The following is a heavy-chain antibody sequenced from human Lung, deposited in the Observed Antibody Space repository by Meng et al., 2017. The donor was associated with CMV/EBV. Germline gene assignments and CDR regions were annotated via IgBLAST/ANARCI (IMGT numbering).Heavy chain of an antibody. Sequence: QVQRPEPGPGLGNTSGTRSLPAPCSGGSISSRNWWSWVRQPPGKGLEWIGEIYHSGSTNYNPSLKSRVTISVDKSKNQFSLNLSSVTAADTAVYYCARVGQWLPIDYWGQGTLVTVSS. CDR1: GGSISSRNW. J-gene: IGHJ4*02. CDR3: ARVGQWLPIDY. V-gene: IGHV4-4*02. CDR2: IYHSGST. D-gene: IGHD6-19*01.